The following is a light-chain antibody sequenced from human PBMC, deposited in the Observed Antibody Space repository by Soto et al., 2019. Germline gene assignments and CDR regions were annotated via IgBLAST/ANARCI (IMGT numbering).Light chain of an antibody. CDR2: DAS. Sequence: TLSLSKGDSVTLSCRASQRVYSSYLAWYQQRPGQAPRLLFYDASIRATGIPDRFSGSGSGTDFSLTISRLEPEDFAVYYCHQYASLPWPFGHVTMVDIK. CDR3: HQYASLPWP. CDR1: QRVYSSY. V-gene: IGKV3-20*01. J-gene: IGKJ1*01.